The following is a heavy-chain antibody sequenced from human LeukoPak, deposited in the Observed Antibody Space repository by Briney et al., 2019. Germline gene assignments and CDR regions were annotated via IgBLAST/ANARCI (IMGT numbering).Heavy chain of an antibody. CDR1: GFTFSSYA. Sequence: PGGSLRLSCAASGFTFSSYAMSWVRQAPGKGLEWVSVIYSGGSTYYADSVKGRFTISRDNAENSLYLQMNSLRAEDTAVYYCANSGWTLRDYWGQGTLVTVS. CDR3: ANSGWTLRDY. CDR2: IYSGGST. D-gene: IGHD6-19*01. V-gene: IGHV3-23*03. J-gene: IGHJ4*02.